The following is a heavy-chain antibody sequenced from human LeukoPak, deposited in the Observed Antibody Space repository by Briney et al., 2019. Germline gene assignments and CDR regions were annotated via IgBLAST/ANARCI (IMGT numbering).Heavy chain of an antibody. D-gene: IGHD3-3*01. CDR3: AKGITHTIFGVVIQN. V-gene: IGHV3-23*01. CDR2: ISGSGGST. Sequence: GGSLRLSCAASGFTFSSYAMSWVRQAPGKGLEWVSAISGSGGSTYYADSVKGRFTISRDNSKNTLYLQMNSLRGEDTAVYYCAKGITHTIFGVVIQNWGQGTLVTVSS. CDR1: GFTFSSYA. J-gene: IGHJ4*02.